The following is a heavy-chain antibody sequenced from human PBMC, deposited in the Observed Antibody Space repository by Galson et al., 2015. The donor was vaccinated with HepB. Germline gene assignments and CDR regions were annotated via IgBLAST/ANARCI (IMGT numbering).Heavy chain of an antibody. CDR2: LSAHGDNE. CDR1: GFTFSSYA. D-gene: IGHD3-16*01. CDR3: ARTFYLDY. J-gene: IGHJ4*02. Sequence: SLRLSCAASGFTFSSYAMNWVRQAPGKGLEWVAVLSAHGDNEYYADSVKGRFTISRDNSENTVYLQMHSLRFEDTAVYYCARTFYLDYWGQGTLVTVSS. V-gene: IGHV3-30*04.